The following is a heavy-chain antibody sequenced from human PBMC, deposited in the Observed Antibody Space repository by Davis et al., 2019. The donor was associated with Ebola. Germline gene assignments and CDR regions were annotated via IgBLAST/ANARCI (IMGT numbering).Heavy chain of an antibody. J-gene: IGHJ5*02. D-gene: IGHD3-16*01. CDR2: IKSKTDGGST. Sequence: GESLKISCAVSGFTFNNAWMSWVRQTPGKGLEWVGRIKSKTDGGSTDYAAPVKGRFSISRDDSKNTLYLQMSSLKTDDTAVYYCTTDWGYFAPWGQGTLVTVSS. V-gene: IGHV3-15*01. CDR1: GFTFNNAW. CDR3: TTDWGYFAP.